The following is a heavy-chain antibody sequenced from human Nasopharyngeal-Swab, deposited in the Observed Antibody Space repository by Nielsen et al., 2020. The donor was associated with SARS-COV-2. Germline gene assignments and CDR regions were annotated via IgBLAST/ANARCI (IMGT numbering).Heavy chain of an antibody. CDR2: IGTAGDT. V-gene: IGHV3-13*01. CDR1: GFTFSSYD. CDR3: AREVPYSGHDDAFDI. Sequence: GESLKISCAASGFTFSSYDMHWVRQATGKGLEWVSAIGTAGDTYYPGSVKGRFTISRENAKNSLYLQMNSLRAGDTAVYYCAREVPYSGHDDAFDIWGQGTMVTVSA. J-gene: IGHJ3*02. D-gene: IGHD5-12*01.